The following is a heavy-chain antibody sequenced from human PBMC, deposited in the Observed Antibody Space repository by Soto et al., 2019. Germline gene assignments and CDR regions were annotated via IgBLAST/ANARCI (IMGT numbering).Heavy chain of an antibody. J-gene: IGHJ4*02. CDR1: GGSISSGGYY. Sequence: QVQLQESGPGLVKPSQTLSLTCTVSGGSISSGGYYWSWIRQHPGNGLEWIGFIYYSGYTYYNPSLKSRVSISVDTSKNQFSLQLSSVTAADTAVYYCARVLGYCTGGNCYPDYWGQGTLVTVSS. D-gene: IGHD2-15*01. CDR3: ARVLGYCTGGNCYPDY. CDR2: IYYSGYT. V-gene: IGHV4-31*03.